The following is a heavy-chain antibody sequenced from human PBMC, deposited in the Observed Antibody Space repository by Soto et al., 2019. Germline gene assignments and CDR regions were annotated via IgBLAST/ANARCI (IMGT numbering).Heavy chain of an antibody. CDR1: GFSIGTSGVG. V-gene: IGHV2-5*02. J-gene: IGHJ6*03. CDR3: THRQSLNFYYYQMDV. Sequence: QITLKESGPTLVKPTQTLTLTCTFSGFSIGTSGVGVGWIRQPPGKALEWLAFIYWDDDKRYSPSLKSRLNITKVTSKNQVILTMTTMDPVDTATYYCTHRQSLNFYYYQMDVWGRGTTVTVSS. CDR2: IYWDDDK.